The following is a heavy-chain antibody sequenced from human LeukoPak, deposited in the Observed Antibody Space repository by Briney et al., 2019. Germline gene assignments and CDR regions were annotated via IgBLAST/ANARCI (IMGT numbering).Heavy chain of an antibody. J-gene: IGHJ5*01. CDR2: ISGSGGST. D-gene: IGHD3-16*01. V-gene: IGHV3-23*01. CDR1: GFTFSSYA. Sequence: PGGSLRLSCAASGFTFSSYAMSWVRQAPGKGLEWVSAISGSGGSTYYADSVKGRFTISRDNSKNTLYLQMNSLRAEDTAVYYCAKDDSLHDYVLPTSDSWGQGALVTVSS. CDR3: AKDDSLHDYVLPTSDS.